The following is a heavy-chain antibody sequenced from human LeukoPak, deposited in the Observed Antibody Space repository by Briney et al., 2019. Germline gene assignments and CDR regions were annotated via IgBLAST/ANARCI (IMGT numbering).Heavy chain of an antibody. CDR1: GESLSSYY. CDR3: ARGQWLDIT. J-gene: IGHJ5*01. V-gene: IGHV4-34*01. D-gene: IGHD6-19*01. CDR2: INHRGNT. Sequence: PSETLSLTRAVYGESLSSYYWTWIRQPPGKGLEWIGEINHRGNTNYNPSLKSRVTISVDTSKNQFSLKLTSVTAADTAVYYCARGQWLDITWGHGTVVTVSS.